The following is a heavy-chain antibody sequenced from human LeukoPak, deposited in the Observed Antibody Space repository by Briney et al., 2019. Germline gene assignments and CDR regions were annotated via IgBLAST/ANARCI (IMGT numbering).Heavy chain of an antibody. V-gene: IGHV3-7*01. CDR1: EFTLSNYW. CDR2: IKEDGSVK. D-gene: IGHD6-13*01. Sequence: GGSLRLSCAASEFTLSNYWLSWVRQAPGKGLEWVANIKEDGSVKNYVASVKGRFTISRDNAKNSLYLQMNSLRAEDTAVYYCAREVPGGSSWFDYWGQGTLVTVSS. J-gene: IGHJ4*02. CDR3: AREVPGGSSWFDY.